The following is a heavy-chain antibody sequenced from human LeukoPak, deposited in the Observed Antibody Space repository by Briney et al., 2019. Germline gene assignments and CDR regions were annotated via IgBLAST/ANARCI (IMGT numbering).Heavy chain of an antibody. CDR3: ARERYNWNRDAFDI. CDR1: GFTFSSYS. V-gene: IGHV3-21*01. J-gene: IGHJ3*02. D-gene: IGHD1-20*01. CDR2: ISSSSSYI. Sequence: PGGSLRLSCAASGFTFSSYSMNWVRQAPGKGLEWVSSISSSSSYIYYADSVKGRFTISRDNAKNSLYLQMNSLRAEDTAVYYCARERYNWNRDAFDIWGQGTMVTVSS.